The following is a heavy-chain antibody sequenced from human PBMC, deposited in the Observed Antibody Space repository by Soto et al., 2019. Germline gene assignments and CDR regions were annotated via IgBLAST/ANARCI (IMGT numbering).Heavy chain of an antibody. J-gene: IGHJ4*02. Sequence: LRLSGAASGFTLSGSVIYWVRQPSRKGQEMACRLRNRSNGYATAYAASVRGRFTISRDDSKNTAYLQMNSLKTEDTAVYYCSRPGYSNYDSDYWGQGTLVTVPQ. CDR3: SRPGYSNYDSDY. CDR2: LRNRSNGYAT. D-gene: IGHD5-12*01. CDR1: GFTLSGSV. V-gene: IGHV3-73*01.